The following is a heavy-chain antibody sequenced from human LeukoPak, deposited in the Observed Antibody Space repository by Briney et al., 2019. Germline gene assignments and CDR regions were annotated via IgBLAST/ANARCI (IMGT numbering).Heavy chain of an antibody. V-gene: IGHV3-74*01. D-gene: IGHD2-2*01. CDR2: INSDGSWT. J-gene: IGHJ4*02. CDR3: VSFYETY. Sequence: GGSLRPSCAASGNYWMHWVRQAPGKGLVWVSHINSDGSWTTYVDSVKGRFTIPKDNAKNMVYLQMNNLRAEDTAVYYCVSFYETYWGRGTLVTVSS. CDR1: GNYW.